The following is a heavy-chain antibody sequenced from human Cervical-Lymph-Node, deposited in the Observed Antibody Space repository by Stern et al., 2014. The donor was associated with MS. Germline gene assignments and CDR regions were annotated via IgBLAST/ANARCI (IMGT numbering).Heavy chain of an antibody. Sequence: VQLVESGGGVVKPGGSLRLSCAASGFTFSDYYMSWIRQAPGKGMEWVSYIRSNGSTIYSSDSVKGRFPISRDNAKNSLYLQMNSLRAEDSAVYYCARDSPSWFWCFDYWGQGTLVTVSS. CDR2: IRSNGSTI. V-gene: IGHV3-11*01. J-gene: IGHJ4*02. CDR1: GFTFSDYY. CDR3: ARDSPSWFWCFDY. D-gene: IGHD6-13*01.